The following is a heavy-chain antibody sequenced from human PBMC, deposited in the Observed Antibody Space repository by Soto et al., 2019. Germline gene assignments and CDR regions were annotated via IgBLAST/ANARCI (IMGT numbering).Heavy chain of an antibody. J-gene: IGHJ4*02. V-gene: IGHV3-23*01. CDR2: ILGTGETA. Sequence: GGSLRLSCAASGFMFASYSMTWVRQAPGKGLEWVSSILGTGETADYADSVKGRFTVSRDNSKSTLYLQMNSLRVDDTAVYHCARSSSRVSPHWGQGTLVTVSS. CDR1: GFMFASYS. D-gene: IGHD6-19*01. CDR3: ARSSSRVSPH.